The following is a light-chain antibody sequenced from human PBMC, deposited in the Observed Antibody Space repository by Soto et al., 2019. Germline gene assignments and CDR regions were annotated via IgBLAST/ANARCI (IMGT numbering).Light chain of an antibody. J-gene: IGLJ1*01. Sequence: SARTQPASVSGSLGQSITSSCTGTSSDVGGYNYVSWYQQHPGKAPTLMIYEVNNRPSGVSNRFSGSKSGNTASLTISGLQAEDEAEYYCSSYTSSSTLCVFGTGTKVTVL. V-gene: IGLV2-14*01. CDR1: SSDVGGYNY. CDR3: SSYTSSSTLCV. CDR2: EVN.